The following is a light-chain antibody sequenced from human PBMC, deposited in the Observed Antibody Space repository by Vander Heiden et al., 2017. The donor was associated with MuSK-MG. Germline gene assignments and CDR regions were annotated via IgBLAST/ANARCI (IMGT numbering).Light chain of an antibody. Sequence: QSALTQPRSVSGSPGQSVTISCTGTSSDVGGYNYVSWYQQHPGKAPKLMIYDVSKRPSGVPDRFSGSKSGNTASLTISGLQAEDEADDDCCSYAGSYTWVCGGGTKLNGL. V-gene: IGLV2-11*01. J-gene: IGLJ3*02. CDR3: CSYAGSYTWV. CDR1: SSDVGGYNY. CDR2: DVS.